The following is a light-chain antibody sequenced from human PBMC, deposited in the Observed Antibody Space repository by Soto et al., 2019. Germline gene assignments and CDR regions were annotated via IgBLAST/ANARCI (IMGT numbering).Light chain of an antibody. V-gene: IGLV1-47*01. J-gene: IGLJ2*01. CDR3: SAWDDSLSGPV. CDR1: SSNIGSNY. CDR2: RNS. Sequence: QSVLTQPPSASGTPGQRGTISCSGSSSNIGSNYVSWYQKLPGTAPKLLIYRNSQRPSGVPDRFSGSKSGTSASLAISGLRSEDEADYYCSAWDDSLSGPVFGGGTKLTVL.